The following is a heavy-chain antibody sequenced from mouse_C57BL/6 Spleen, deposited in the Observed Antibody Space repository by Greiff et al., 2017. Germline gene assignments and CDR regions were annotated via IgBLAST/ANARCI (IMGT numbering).Heavy chain of an antibody. V-gene: IGHV1-52*01. D-gene: IGHD2-4*01. Sequence: QVQLQQPGAELVRPGSSVKLSCKASGYTFTSYWMHWVKQRPIQGLEWIGNIDPSDSETHYNQKFKDKATLTVDKSSSTAYMQLSSRTSEDSAVYYCAREGKDFYDYDWFAYWGQGTLVTVSA. CDR3: AREGKDFYDYDWFAY. CDR1: GYTFTSYW. J-gene: IGHJ3*01. CDR2: IDPSDSET.